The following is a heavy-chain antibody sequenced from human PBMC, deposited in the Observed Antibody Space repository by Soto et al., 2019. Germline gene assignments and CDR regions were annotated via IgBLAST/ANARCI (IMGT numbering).Heavy chain of an antibody. V-gene: IGHV1-2*02. CDR3: AREPGGYSGYSDRFDP. D-gene: IGHD5-12*01. J-gene: IGHJ5*02. CDR1: GYTFTDYY. Sequence: ASVKVSCKATGYTFTDYYIHWVRQAPGQGLEWMGWINPNSGDTHYAQKFQGRVSMTRQTSISTAYMELRSLRSGDTAIYYCAREPGGYSGYSDRFDPWGQGTLVTV. CDR2: INPNSGDT.